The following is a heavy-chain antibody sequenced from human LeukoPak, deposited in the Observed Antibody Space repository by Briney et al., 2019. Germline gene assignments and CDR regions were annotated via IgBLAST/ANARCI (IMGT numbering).Heavy chain of an antibody. CDR2: IKQDGSEK. Sequence: PGGSLRLSCPASGFTFSSYWMSWVPQAPGKGLEWVANIKQDGSEKYYVDSVKGRFTMSRDNAKNSLYLQMNSLRAEDTAVYYCAKARSFDYWGQGTLLTVSS. CDR1: GFTFSSYW. J-gene: IGHJ4*02. V-gene: IGHV3-7*01. CDR3: AKARSFDY.